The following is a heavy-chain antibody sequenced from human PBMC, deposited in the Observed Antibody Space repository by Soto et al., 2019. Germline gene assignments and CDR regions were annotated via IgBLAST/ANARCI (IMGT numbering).Heavy chain of an antibody. CDR3: AKDKGGVRANYYYYGMDV. CDR2: ISYDGSNK. CDR1: GYTFTGYF. J-gene: IGHJ6*02. V-gene: IGHV3-30*18. D-gene: IGHD3-10*01. Sequence: SCKASGYTFTGYFLHWVRQAPGKGLEWVAVISYDGSNKYYTDSVKGRFTISRDNSKNTLYLQMNSLRAEDTAVYYCAKDKGGVRANYYYYGMDVWGQGTTVTVSS.